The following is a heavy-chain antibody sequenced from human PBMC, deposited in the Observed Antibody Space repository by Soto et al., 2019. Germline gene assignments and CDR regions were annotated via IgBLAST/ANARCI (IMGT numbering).Heavy chain of an antibody. CDR1: GYSFTSYW. CDR2: IYPGDSDT. Sequence: GEPLKISCKGSGYSFTSYWIGWVRQMPGKGLEWMGIIYPGDSDTRYSPSFQGQVTISADKSISTAYLQWSSLKASDTAMYYCATLSKFDYYYYYMDVWGKGTTVTVSS. D-gene: IGHD3-16*01. CDR3: ATLSKFDYYYYYMDV. J-gene: IGHJ6*03. V-gene: IGHV5-51*01.